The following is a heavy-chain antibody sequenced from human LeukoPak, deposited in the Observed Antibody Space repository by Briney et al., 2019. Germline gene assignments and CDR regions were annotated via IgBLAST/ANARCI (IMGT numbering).Heavy chain of an antibody. CDR1: GFPFSSYW. Sequence: GGSLRLSCVASGFPFSSYWMTWVRQAPGKGLEWVTIISGSGDTSFYADSVRGRFTISRDNSRDTLYLQLNSLRAEDTAVYHCAKKGYSWSPRFDPWGQGTLVTVSS. V-gene: IGHV3-23*01. CDR3: AKKGYSWSPRFDP. D-gene: IGHD4-11*01. CDR2: ISGSGDTS. J-gene: IGHJ5*02.